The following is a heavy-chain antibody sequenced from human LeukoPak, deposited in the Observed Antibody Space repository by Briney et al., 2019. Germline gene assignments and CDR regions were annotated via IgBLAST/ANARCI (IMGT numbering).Heavy chain of an antibody. CDR3: ARAYHHDSSGYYDY. CDR2: GST. Sequence: GSTNYNPSLKSRVTISVDTSKKQFSLKLSSVTAADTAVYYCARAYHHDSSGYYDYWGQGTLVTVSS. J-gene: IGHJ4*02. V-gene: IGHV4-59*01. D-gene: IGHD3-22*01.